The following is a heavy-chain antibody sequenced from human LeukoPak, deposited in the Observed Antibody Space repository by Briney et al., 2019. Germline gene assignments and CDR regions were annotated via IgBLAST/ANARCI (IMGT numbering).Heavy chain of an antibody. J-gene: IGHJ4*02. CDR3: AKSQDIVVVPAALIDY. V-gene: IGHV3-23*01. CDR1: GFTFSSYA. CDR2: ISGSGGST. D-gene: IGHD2-2*01. Sequence: GGSLRLSCAASGFTFSSYAMSWVRQAPGKGLEWVSAISGSGGSTYYADSVKGRFTISRDNSKNTLYLQMNGLRAEDTAVYYCAKSQDIVVVPAALIDYWGQGTLVTVSS.